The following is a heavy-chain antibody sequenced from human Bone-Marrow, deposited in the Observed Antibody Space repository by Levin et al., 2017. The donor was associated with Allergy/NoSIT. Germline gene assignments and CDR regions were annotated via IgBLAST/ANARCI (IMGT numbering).Heavy chain of an antibody. V-gene: IGHV3-74*01. CDR1: GFTFSDSW. Sequence: GGSLRLSCVASGFTFSDSWMHWVRQAPGEGLVWVSRINIDGSTTNYADSVEGRFTISRDNAKNTLFLQMNSLRDEDTAVYYCAKDFNWNQVDYWGQGTLVTVSS. J-gene: IGHJ4*02. CDR3: AKDFNWNQVDY. CDR2: INIDGSTT. D-gene: IGHD1-20*01.